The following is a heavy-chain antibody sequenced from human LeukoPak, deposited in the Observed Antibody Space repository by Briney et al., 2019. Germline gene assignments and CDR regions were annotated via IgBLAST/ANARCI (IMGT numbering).Heavy chain of an antibody. CDR2: ISGNGGRT. CDR1: GFTFSSYA. D-gene: IGHD5-18*01. Sequence: GGSLRLSCAASGFTFSSYAMSWVRQTPGKGLEWVSVISGNGGRTYYADSVKGRFTISRDNSKNTLYLQMNSLRAEETAVFYCAKVRDMDTVLGRFDNWGQGTLVTVSS. CDR3: AKVRDMDTVLGRFDN. J-gene: IGHJ5*02. V-gene: IGHV3-23*01.